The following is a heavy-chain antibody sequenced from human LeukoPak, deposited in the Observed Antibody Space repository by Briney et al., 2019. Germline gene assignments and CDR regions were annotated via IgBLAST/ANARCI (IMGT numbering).Heavy chain of an antibody. D-gene: IGHD3-10*01. CDR3: ASSTLGELPLAEYFQH. CDR1: GYTFTRYY. J-gene: IGHJ1*01. Sequence: ASVNVSCKASGYTFTRYYMHWVRQAPGQGLEWMGWINPNSGGTNYEQKFQGRVTMTRDTSISTAYMELSRLRSDDTAVYYCASSTLGELPLAEYFQHWGQGTLVTVSS. V-gene: IGHV1-2*02. CDR2: INPNSGGT.